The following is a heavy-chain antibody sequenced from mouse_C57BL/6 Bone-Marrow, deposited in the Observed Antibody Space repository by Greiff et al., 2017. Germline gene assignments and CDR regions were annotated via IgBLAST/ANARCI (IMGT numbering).Heavy chain of an antibody. J-gene: IGHJ1*03. CDR3: ARYSTTVVATDWYCDV. D-gene: IGHD1-1*01. V-gene: IGHV1-59*01. CDR2: IDPSDSYT. Sequence: VQLQQPGAELVRPGTSVKLSCKASGYTFTSYWMHWVKQRPGQGLEWIGVIDPSDSYTNYNQKFKGKATLTVDTSSSTAYMQLSSLTSEDSAVYYCARYSTTVVATDWYCDVWGTGTTVTVSS. CDR1: GYTFTSYW.